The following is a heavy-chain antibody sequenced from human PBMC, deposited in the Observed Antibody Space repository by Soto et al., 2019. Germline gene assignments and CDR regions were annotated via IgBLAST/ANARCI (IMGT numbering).Heavy chain of an antibody. Sequence: EVQLLESGGGLVQPGGSRRLSCAASGFTFSSYAMSWVRQAPGKGLEWVSAISGSGGSTYYADSVKGRFTISRDNSKNTLYLQMNSLRAEDTAVYYCAKDRGYSYGYSWFDPWGQGTLVTVSS. V-gene: IGHV3-23*01. CDR3: AKDRGYSYGYSWFDP. CDR2: ISGSGGST. J-gene: IGHJ5*02. D-gene: IGHD5-18*01. CDR1: GFTFSSYA.